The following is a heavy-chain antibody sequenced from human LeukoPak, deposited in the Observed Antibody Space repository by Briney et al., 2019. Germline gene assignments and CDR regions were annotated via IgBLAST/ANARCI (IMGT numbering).Heavy chain of an antibody. CDR3: AKHIRSSGWYDRADY. J-gene: IGHJ4*02. CDR2: MSGSGDST. D-gene: IGHD6-19*01. CDR1: GFTLSSYA. Sequence: GGSLRLSCAASGFTLSSYAMTWVRQAPGKGLDWVSAMSGSGDSTYYADSVKGRFTISRDNSKNTLYLQMNSLRAEDTAVYYCAKHIRSSGWYDRADYWGQGTLVTVSS. V-gene: IGHV3-23*01.